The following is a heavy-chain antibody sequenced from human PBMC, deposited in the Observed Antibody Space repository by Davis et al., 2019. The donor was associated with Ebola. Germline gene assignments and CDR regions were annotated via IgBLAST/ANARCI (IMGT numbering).Heavy chain of an antibody. CDR2: INPNSGGT. CDR1: GYTFTGYY. V-gene: IGHV1-2*06. Sequence: ASVKVSCKASGYTFTGYYMHWVRQAPGQGLEWMGRINPNSGGTNYAQKFQGRATMTRDTSISTAYMELSRLRSDDTAVYYCARTPAEGYYFDYWGQGTLVTVSS. J-gene: IGHJ4*02. CDR3: ARTPAEGYYFDY.